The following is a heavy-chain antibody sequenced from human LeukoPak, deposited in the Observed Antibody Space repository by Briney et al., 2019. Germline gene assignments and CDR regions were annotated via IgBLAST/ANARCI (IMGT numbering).Heavy chain of an antibody. CDR1: GFTFNILA. V-gene: IGHV3-23*01. Sequence: PGGSLRLSCAASGFTFNILAMTWVRQAPGKGLDWVSTISGSGTSTFYADSVKGRFTISRDNSKNTLYLQMNSLRAEDTAVYYCARARDSSGWRTREVVYWGQGTLVTVSS. J-gene: IGHJ4*02. D-gene: IGHD6-19*01. CDR2: ISGSGTST. CDR3: ARARDSSGWRTREVVY.